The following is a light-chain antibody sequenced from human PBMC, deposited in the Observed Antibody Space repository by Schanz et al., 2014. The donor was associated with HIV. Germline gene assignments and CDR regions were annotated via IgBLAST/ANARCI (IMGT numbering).Light chain of an antibody. J-gene: IGLJ2*01. Sequence: QSALTQPASVSGSPGQSITISCTGTSSDVGSYNLVSWYQQHPGKAPKLMIYEGSKRPSGVSNRFSGSKSGNTASLTISGLQAEDEADYYCCSYATTKDLLFGGGTKVTVL. V-gene: IGLV2-23*01. CDR2: EGS. CDR3: CSYATTKDLL. CDR1: SSDVGSYNL.